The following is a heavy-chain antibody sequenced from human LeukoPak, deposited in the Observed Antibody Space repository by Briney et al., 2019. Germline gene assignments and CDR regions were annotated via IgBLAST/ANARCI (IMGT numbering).Heavy chain of an antibody. J-gene: IGHJ4*02. CDR2: IYYSGST. D-gene: IGHD6-19*01. CDR3: ARSKSAGFHYFDY. CDR1: GGSISSSSYY. Sequence: PSETLSLTCTVSGGSISSSSYYWGWIRQPPGKGLEWIGSIYYSGSTYYNPSLKSRVTISVDTSKNQFSLKLSSVTAADTAVYYCARSKSAGFHYFDYWGQGTLVTVSS. V-gene: IGHV4-39*07.